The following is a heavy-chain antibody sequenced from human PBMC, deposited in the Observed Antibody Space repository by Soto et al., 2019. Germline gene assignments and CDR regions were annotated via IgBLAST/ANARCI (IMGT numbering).Heavy chain of an antibody. V-gene: IGHV3-48*01. D-gene: IGHD3-22*01. CDR2: ISSSSGTI. CDR3: ARDRFYYGSSGYYYFDY. J-gene: IGHJ4*02. CDR1: GFTFSSYS. Sequence: EVQLVESGGGLVQPGGSLRLSCAASGFTFSSYSMNWVRQAPGKGLEWVSYISSSSGTIYYADSVKGRFTIYRDNAKNSLYLQMNSLRAEDTAVYYCARDRFYYGSSGYYYFDYWGQGTLVTVSS.